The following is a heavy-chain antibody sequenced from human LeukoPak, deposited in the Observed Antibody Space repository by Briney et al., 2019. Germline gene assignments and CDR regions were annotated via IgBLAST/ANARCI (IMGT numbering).Heavy chain of an antibody. CDR3: ARNTGPRYCSSTSCPNWFDP. CDR1: GYSISSGYY. D-gene: IGHD2-2*01. V-gene: IGHV4-38-2*02. CDR2: IYHSGST. J-gene: IGHJ5*02. Sequence: SETLSLTCTVSGYSISSGYYWGWIRQPPGKGLEWIGSIYHSGSTYYNPSLKSRVTISVDTSKNQFSLKLSSVTAADTAVYYCARNTGPRYCSSTSCPNWFDPWGQGTLVTVSS.